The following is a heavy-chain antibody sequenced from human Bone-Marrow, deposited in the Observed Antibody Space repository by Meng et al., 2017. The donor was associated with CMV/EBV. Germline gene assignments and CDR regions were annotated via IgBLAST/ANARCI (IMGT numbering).Heavy chain of an antibody. J-gene: IGHJ6*02. CDR3: ARPAVAGNYYYYGMDV. V-gene: IGHV1-46*01. D-gene: IGHD6-19*01. Sequence: ASVKVSCKASGYTFTSYYMHWVRQAPGQGLEWMGIINPSGGSTSYAQKFQGRVTMTRDTSTITVYMELSSLRSEDTAVYYCARPAVAGNYYYYGMDVWGQGTTVTVSS. CDR1: GYTFTSYY. CDR2: INPSGGST.